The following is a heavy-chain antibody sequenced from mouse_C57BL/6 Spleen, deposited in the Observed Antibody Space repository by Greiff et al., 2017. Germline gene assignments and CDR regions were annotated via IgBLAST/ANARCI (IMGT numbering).Heavy chain of an antibody. Sequence: VQLQQSGAELVKPGASVKLSCKASGYTFTSYWMHWVKQRPGRGLEWIGRIDPNSGGTKYNEKFKSKATLTVDKPSSTAYMQLSSLTSEDSAVYYCARSDYGSSYVGWYFDVWGTGTTVTVSS. CDR1: GYTFTSYW. CDR2: IDPNSGGT. CDR3: ARSDYGSSYVGWYFDV. V-gene: IGHV1-72*01. J-gene: IGHJ1*03. D-gene: IGHD1-1*01.